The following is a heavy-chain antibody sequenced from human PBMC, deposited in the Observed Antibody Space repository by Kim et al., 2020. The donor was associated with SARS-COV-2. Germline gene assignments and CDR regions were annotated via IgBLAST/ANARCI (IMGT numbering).Heavy chain of an antibody. J-gene: IGHJ4*02. D-gene: IGHD1-26*01. CDR3: TTGYSGSYKVDY. Sequence: DYAAPVKGRFTISRDDSKNTLYLQMNSLKTEDTAVYYCTTGYSGSYKVDYWGQGTLVTVSS. V-gene: IGHV3-15*01.